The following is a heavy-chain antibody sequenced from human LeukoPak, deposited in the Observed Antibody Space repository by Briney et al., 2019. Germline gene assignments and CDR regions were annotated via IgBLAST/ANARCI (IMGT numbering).Heavy chain of an antibody. CDR2: IWYDGSNK. V-gene: IGHV3-33*01. CDR3: ARDNQWLASHYFDY. Sequence: PGRSLRLSCAASGFTFSSYGMHWVRQAPGKGLEWVAVIWYDGSNKYYADSVEGRFTISRDNSKNTLYLQMNSLRAEDTAVYYCARDNQWLASHYFDYWGQGTLVTVSS. D-gene: IGHD6-19*01. CDR1: GFTFSSYG. J-gene: IGHJ4*02.